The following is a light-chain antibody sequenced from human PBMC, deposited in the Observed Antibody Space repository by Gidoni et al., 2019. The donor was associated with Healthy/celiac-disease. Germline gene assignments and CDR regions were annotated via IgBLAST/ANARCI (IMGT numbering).Light chain of an antibody. CDR1: QSISSY. V-gene: IGKV1-39*01. Sequence: DIQLTQSPSSLSASVGDRVPITCRASQSISSYLNWYQQKPGKAPKLLIYAASSLQSGVPSRVSGSGSGTDVTLTISSLQPEDLETYYCKQSYSTPRTFGQGTKVEIK. CDR3: KQSYSTPRT. J-gene: IGKJ1*01. CDR2: AAS.